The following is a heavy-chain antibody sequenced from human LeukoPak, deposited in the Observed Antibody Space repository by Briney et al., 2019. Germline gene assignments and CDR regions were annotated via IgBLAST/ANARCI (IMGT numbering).Heavy chain of an antibody. CDR2: MNPNRGNT. D-gene: IGHD3-9*01. Sequence: GASVKVSCKASGYIFTSYDIKWVRQATGQGREWMGWMNPNRGNTGYAQKFQGRVTMTRNTSISTAYMELSSLRSEDTAVYYCARGLGGQYDILTGRNWFDPWGKGTLVTVSS. CDR1: GYIFTSYD. V-gene: IGHV1-8*01. J-gene: IGHJ5*02. CDR3: ARGLGGQYDILTGRNWFDP.